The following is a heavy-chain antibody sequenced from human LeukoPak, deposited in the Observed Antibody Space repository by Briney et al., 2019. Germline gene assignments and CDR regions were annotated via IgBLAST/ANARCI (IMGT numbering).Heavy chain of an antibody. CDR2: ISSSSSYI. CDR3: ARERIAVAPGAFDI. J-gene: IGHJ3*02. D-gene: IGHD6-19*01. V-gene: IGHV3-21*01. Sequence: GGSLRLSCAASGFTSSSYSMNWVRQAPGKGLEWVSSISSSSSYIYYADSVKGRFTFSRDNAKNSLYLQMNSLRAEDTAVYYCARERIAVAPGAFDIWGQGTMVTVSS. CDR1: GFTSSSYS.